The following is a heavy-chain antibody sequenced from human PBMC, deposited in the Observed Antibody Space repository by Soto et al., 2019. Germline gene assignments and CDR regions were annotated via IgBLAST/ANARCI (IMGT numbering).Heavy chain of an antibody. Sequence: QVQLVESGGGVVQPGRSLRLSFAASGLTLSNYAMHWVRQAPGKGLEWVAVISYDGSNRYYADSVKGRFTISRDNSKNTLYLQMNSLRAEDTAVYYCARVTQAVAADYWGQGTLVTVSS. J-gene: IGHJ4*02. CDR3: ARVTQAVAADY. CDR2: ISYDGSNR. CDR1: GLTLSNYA. D-gene: IGHD6-19*01. V-gene: IGHV3-30-3*01.